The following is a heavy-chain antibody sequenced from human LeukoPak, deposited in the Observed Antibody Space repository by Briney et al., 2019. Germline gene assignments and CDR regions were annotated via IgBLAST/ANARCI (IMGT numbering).Heavy chain of an antibody. D-gene: IGHD3-22*01. V-gene: IGHV3-30*02. CDR2: IRNDGSNK. CDR1: GFTFSSYG. Sequence: PGGSLRLSCAASGFTFSSYGMHWVRQAPGKGLEWVAFIRNDGSNKYYADSVKGRFTISRDNAKNSLYLQMNSLRAEDTAVYYCAREPYYHDSSGYVSDYWGQGTLVTVSS. CDR3: AREPYYHDSSGYVSDY. J-gene: IGHJ4*02.